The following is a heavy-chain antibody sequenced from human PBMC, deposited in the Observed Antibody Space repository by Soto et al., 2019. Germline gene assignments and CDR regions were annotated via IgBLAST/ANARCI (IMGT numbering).Heavy chain of an antibody. V-gene: IGHV3-23*01. J-gene: IGHJ4*02. D-gene: IGHD6-25*01. CDR2: ISGSGGST. CDR3: AKSDPSGSFNDY. Sequence: PGGSLRLSCAASGFTFSSYAMSWVRRAPGKGLEWASTISGSGGSTYYADSVKGRFTISRDSSKNTLYLQMNSLRAEDTPVYYCAKSDPSGSFNDYWGKGTLVTVSS. CDR1: GFTFSSYA.